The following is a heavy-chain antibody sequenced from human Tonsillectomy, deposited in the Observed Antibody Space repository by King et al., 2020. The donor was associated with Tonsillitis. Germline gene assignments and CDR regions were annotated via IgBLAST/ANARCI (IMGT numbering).Heavy chain of an antibody. D-gene: IGHD4-23*01. J-gene: IGHJ5*02. CDR3: ARDPDDYGGKGRFDP. CDR1: GGTFSSYA. V-gene: IGHV1-69*12. Sequence: QLVQSGAEVKKPGSSVKVSCKASGGTFSSYAISWVRQAPGQGLEWMGGIIPIFGTANYAQKFQGRVTMTADESTSTAYMELGSLRSEDTAVYYCARDPDDYGGKGRFDPWGQGTLVTVSS. CDR2: IIPIFGTA.